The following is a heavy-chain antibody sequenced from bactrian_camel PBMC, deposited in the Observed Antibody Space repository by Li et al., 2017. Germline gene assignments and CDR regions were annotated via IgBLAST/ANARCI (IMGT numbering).Heavy chain of an antibody. CDR2: MRTSTPIT. CDR1: YFPYDTNNR. D-gene: IGHD5*01. V-gene: IGHV3S60*01. Sequence: QLVESGGGSVQAGGSLRLSCLALYFPYDTNNRMGWFRQVPGKERELVASMRTSTPITAYYADSVKGRFTISRDNAKNTLYLQMNSLNPEDSGMYYCAAEAFGGCWGTRYTYFGRGTQVTVS. J-gene: IGHJ4*01.